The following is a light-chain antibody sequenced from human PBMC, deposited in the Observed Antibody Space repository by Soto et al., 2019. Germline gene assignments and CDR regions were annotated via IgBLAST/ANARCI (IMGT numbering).Light chain of an antibody. CDR3: QQRSNWPYT. V-gene: IGKV3-11*01. Sequence: EIVLTQSPATLSLSPGERATLSCRASQSVTSYLDWYQQKPGQAPRLLIYDASNRATGIPARFTGSGSGADFTLTISSLAPDDFAVYYCQQRSNWPYTFGQGTKLESK. CDR1: QSVTSY. CDR2: DAS. J-gene: IGKJ2*01.